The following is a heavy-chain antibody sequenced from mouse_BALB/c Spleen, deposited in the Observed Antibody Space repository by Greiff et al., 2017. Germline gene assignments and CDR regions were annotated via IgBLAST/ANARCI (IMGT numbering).Heavy chain of an antibody. Sequence: QVQLKESGAELVRPGASVTLSCKASGYTFTDYEMHWVKQTPVHGLEWIGAIDPETGGTAYNQKFKGKATLTADKSSSTAYMELRSLTSEDSAVYYCTWYYAMDYWGQGTSVTVSS. J-gene: IGHJ4*01. CDR1: GYTFTDYE. V-gene: IGHV1-15*01. CDR3: TWYYAMDY. CDR2: IDPETGGT.